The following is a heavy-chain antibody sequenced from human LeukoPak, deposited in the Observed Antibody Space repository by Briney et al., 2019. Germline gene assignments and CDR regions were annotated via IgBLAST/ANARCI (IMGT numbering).Heavy chain of an antibody. V-gene: IGHV1-2*02. D-gene: IGHD2-2*01. CDR2: INPNSGGT. CDR3: AREDQDIVVVPAAHYYYYMDV. CDR1: GYTFINNW. J-gene: IGHJ6*03. Sequence: ASVKVSCKASGYTFINNWMHWVRQATGQGLEWMGWINPNSGGTNYAQKFQGRVTMTRDTSISTAYMELSRLRSDDTAVYYCAREDQDIVVVPAAHYYYYMDVWGKGTTVTISS.